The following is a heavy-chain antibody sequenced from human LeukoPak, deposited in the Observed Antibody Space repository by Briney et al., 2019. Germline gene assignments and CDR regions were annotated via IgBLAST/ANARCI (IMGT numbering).Heavy chain of an antibody. CDR2: IYYGGST. CDR1: GGSISTYC. J-gene: IGHJ6*02. CDR3: ARDGRIAVAGFYYYYGMDV. D-gene: IGHD6-19*01. V-gene: IGHV4-59*01. Sequence: SETLSLTCTVSGGSISTYCWSWIRQPPGKGLEWIGYIYYGGSTNYNPSLKSRVTISVDTSKNQFSLKLSSVTAADTAMYYCARDGRIAVAGFYYYYGMDVWGQGTTVTVSS.